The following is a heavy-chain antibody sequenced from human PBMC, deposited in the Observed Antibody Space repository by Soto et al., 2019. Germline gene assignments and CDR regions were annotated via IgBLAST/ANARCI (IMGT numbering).Heavy chain of an antibody. CDR1: GDSVSSNSAA. J-gene: IGHJ5*02. Sequence: SQTLSLTCAISGDSVSSNSAAWNCIRQSPSRGLEWLGRTYYRSKWYNDYAVSVKSRITINPDTSKNQFSLQLNSVTPEDTAVEDCARGMILQFEPWGQGTLVNVAS. CDR3: ARGMILQFEP. V-gene: IGHV6-1*01. CDR2: TYYRSKWYN. D-gene: IGHD1-26*01.